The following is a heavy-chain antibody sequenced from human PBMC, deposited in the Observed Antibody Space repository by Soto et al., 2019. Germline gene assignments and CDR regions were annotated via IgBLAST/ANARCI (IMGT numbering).Heavy chain of an antibody. CDR2: IWYDGSNK. J-gene: IGHJ6*03. V-gene: IGHV3-33*06. D-gene: IGHD6-6*01. Sequence: GGSLRLSCAASGFSFSSYGMHWVRQAPGKGLEWVAVIWYDGSNKYYADSVKGRFTISRDNSKNTLYLQMNSLRAEDTAVYYCAKPEGSSSSDWEGYYFYFMDVWGKGTTVTVSS. CDR1: GFSFSSYG. CDR3: AKPEGSSSSDWEGYYFYFMDV.